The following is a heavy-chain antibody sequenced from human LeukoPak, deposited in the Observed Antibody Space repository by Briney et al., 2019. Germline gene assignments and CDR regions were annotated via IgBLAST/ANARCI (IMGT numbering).Heavy chain of an antibody. CDR1: GGSFSGYY. CDR3: ARGLAAAGPYYFDY. V-gene: IGHV4-34*01. J-gene: IGHJ4*02. D-gene: IGHD6-13*01. CDR2: INHSGST. Sequence: SETLSLTCAVYGGSFSGYYWSWIRQPPGKGLEWIGEINHSGSTNYNPSLKSRVTISVDKSKNQFSLKLSSVTAADTAVYYCARGLAAAGPYYFDYWGQGTLVTVSS.